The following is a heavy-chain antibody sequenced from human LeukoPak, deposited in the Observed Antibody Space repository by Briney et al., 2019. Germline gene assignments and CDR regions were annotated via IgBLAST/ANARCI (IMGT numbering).Heavy chain of an antibody. CDR3: AKDPMYYYDSSGYYREYYYYMDV. Sequence: GGSLRLSCASSGFTFSSYGMHWLRQAPGKGLEWVAFIRYDGRNKYYADSVKGRFTISRDNSKNTLYLQMNSLRAEDTAVYYCAKDPMYYYDSSGYYREYYYYMDVWGKGTTVTISS. CDR1: GFTFSSYG. J-gene: IGHJ6*03. D-gene: IGHD3-22*01. V-gene: IGHV3-30*02. CDR2: IRYDGRNK.